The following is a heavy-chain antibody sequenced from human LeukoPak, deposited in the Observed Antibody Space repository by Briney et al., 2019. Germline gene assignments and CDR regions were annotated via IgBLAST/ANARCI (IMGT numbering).Heavy chain of an antibody. CDR2: ISSSSSYI. D-gene: IGHD3-22*01. Sequence: GGSLRLSCAASGFTFSSYSMNWVRQAPGKGLEWVSSISSSSSYIYYADSVKGRFTISRDTSKNTVYLQMNSLRPEDTALYYCAKDRVLWYDSSGYYSPDFWGQGTLVTVSS. CDR3: AKDRVLWYDSSGYYSPDF. V-gene: IGHV3-21*06. CDR1: GFTFSSYS. J-gene: IGHJ4*02.